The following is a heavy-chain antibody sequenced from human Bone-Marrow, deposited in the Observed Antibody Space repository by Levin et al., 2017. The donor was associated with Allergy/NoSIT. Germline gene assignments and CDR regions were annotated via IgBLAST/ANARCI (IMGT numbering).Heavy chain of an antibody. D-gene: IGHD6-6*01. V-gene: IGHV4-61*01. CDR3: ARFESISSYVMDV. CDR1: GDSVRSDIYY. CDR2: IYYSGSS. J-gene: IGHJ6*02. Sequence: SQTLSLPCTVSGDSVRSDIYYWSWIRQPPGKGLEWIGFIYYSGSSNYSPSLKSRVTISVDTSKNQFSLNLRSVTAADTAVYYCARFESISSYVMDVWGQGTTVTVSS.